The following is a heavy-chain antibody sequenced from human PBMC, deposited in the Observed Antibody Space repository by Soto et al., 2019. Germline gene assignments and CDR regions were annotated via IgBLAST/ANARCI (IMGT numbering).Heavy chain of an antibody. D-gene: IGHD6-19*01. J-gene: IGHJ4*02. CDR3: ARGVIAVAGTVLFDY. V-gene: IGHV3-30-3*01. CDR1: GFTFSSYA. Sequence: GGSLRLSCAASGFTFSSYAMHWVRQAPGKGLEWVAVISYDGSNKYYADSVKGRFTISRDNSKNTLYLQMNSLRAEDTAVYYCARGVIAVAGTVLFDYWGQGTLVTVSS. CDR2: ISYDGSNK.